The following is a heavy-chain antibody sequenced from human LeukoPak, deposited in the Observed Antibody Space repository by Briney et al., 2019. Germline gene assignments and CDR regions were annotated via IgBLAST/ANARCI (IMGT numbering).Heavy chain of an antibody. V-gene: IGHV3-30-3*02. J-gene: IGHJ4*02. Sequence: PGGSLRLSCAASAFTFSTYPIHWVRQASGKGLEWVAGVSNDGRNNYYADSVKGRFTISRDDSKNTVYLQMNSLRLEDTAFYYCASGFHHWGQGTLVTVSS. CDR2: VSNDGRNN. D-gene: IGHD2-15*01. CDR3: ASGFHH. CDR1: AFTFSTYP.